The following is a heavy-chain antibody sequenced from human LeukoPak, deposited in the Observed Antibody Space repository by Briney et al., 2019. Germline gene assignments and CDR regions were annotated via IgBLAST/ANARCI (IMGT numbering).Heavy chain of an antibody. CDR1: GITFSSYS. D-gene: IGHD3-3*01. CDR2: ISSSSSYI. J-gene: IGHJ6*03. CDR3: ARQYYDFWSGYPTDYYMDV. V-gene: IGHV3-21*04. Sequence: GGSLRLSCAASGITFSSYSMNWVRQAPGKGLEWVSSISSSSSYIYYADSVKGRFTISRDNAKNSLYLQMNSLRSDDTAVYYCARQYYDFWSGYPTDYYMDVWGKGTTVTVSS.